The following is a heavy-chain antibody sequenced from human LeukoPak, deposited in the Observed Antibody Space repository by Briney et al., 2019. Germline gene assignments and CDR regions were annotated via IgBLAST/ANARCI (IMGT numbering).Heavy chain of an antibody. CDR3: ASPTAYYYDSSGFDI. V-gene: IGHV1-69*05. Sequence: SVKVSCKASGGTFSSYAISWVRRAPGRGLEWMGGIIPIFGTANYAQKFQGRVTITTDESTSTAYMELSSLRSEDTAVYYCASPTAYYYDSSGFDIWGQGTMVTVSS. CDR2: IIPIFGTA. D-gene: IGHD3-22*01. J-gene: IGHJ3*02. CDR1: GGTFSSYA.